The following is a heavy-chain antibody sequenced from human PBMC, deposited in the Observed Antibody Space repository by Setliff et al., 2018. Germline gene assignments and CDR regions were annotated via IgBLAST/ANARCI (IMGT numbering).Heavy chain of an antibody. D-gene: IGHD3-10*01. Sequence: SETLSLTCTVSGDSISRSTHYCAWIRQPPGKGLEWIGNIYKSGITYYNPSLKSRVNISVDTSKNHFSLKLTSVTAADTAVYYCARYPCRLPELAIYGSFDYWGQGALVTVSS. V-gene: IGHV4-39*07. CDR3: ARYPCRLPELAIYGSFDY. CDR1: GDSISRSTHY. CDR2: IYKSGIT. J-gene: IGHJ4*02.